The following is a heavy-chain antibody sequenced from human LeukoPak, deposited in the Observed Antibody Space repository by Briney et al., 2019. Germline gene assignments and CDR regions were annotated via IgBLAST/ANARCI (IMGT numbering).Heavy chain of an antibody. V-gene: IGHV3-7*03. Sequence: GGSLRLSCAASGFTFSSYWKSWVRQAPGKGLEWVANIKQDGSEKYYVDSVKGRFTISRDNAENSLYLQMSSLRAEDTAVYYCARGQTTVTNWGQGTLVTVSS. CDR3: ARGQTTVTN. CDR1: GFTFSSYW. CDR2: IKQDGSEK. J-gene: IGHJ4*02. D-gene: IGHD4-17*01.